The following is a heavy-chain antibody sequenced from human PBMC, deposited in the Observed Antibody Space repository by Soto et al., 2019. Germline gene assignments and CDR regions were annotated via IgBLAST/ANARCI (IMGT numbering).Heavy chain of an antibody. CDR2: ISAYNGNT. V-gene: IGHV1-18*01. CDR3: ARVGYDFWSGSSKGWFDP. D-gene: IGHD3-3*01. J-gene: IGHJ5*02. Sequence: GASVKVSCKASGYTFTSYGISRVRQAPGQVLEWMGWISAYNGNTNYAQKLQGRVTMTTDTSTSTAYMELRSLRSDDTAVYYCARVGYDFWSGSSKGWFDPWGQGTLVTVSS. CDR1: GYTFTSYG.